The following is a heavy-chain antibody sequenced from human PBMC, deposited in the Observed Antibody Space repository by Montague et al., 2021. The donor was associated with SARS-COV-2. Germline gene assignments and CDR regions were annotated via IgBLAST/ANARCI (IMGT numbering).Heavy chain of an antibody. CDR2: IYISGST. Sequence: SETLSLTCTVSGGSISSYYWSWIRQPAGKGLEWIGRIYISGSTNYNPSLKSRVTMSVDTSKNQFSLKLSSVTAADTAVYYCAREAWFGDKTSASEYYGMDVWGQGTTVTVSS. J-gene: IGHJ6*02. V-gene: IGHV4-4*07. D-gene: IGHD3-10*01. CDR3: AREAWFGDKTSASEYYGMDV. CDR1: GGSISSYY.